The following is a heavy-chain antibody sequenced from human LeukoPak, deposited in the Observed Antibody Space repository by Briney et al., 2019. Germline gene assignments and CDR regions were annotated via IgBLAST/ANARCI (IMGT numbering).Heavy chain of an antibody. CDR3: AKADDILTDFDY. CDR2: INPNSGDT. Sequence: GASVKVSCKASGYTFTGYYMHWVRQAPGQGLEWMGWINPNSGDTNYAQKFQGRVTMTGDTSISTAYMELSRLRCDDTAVYYCAKADDILTDFDYWGQGTPVTVSS. J-gene: IGHJ4*02. D-gene: IGHD3-9*01. CDR1: GYTFTGYY. V-gene: IGHV1-2*02.